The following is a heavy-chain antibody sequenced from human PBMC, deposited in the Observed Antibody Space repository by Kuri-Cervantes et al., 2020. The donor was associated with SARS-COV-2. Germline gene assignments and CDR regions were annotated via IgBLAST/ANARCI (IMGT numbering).Heavy chain of an antibody. CDR1: GGSISSGGYA. D-gene: IGHD1-26*01. CDR2: IYHSGST. J-gene: IGHJ5*02. Sequence: SETLSLTCAVSGGSISSGGYAWSWIRQPPGRGLEWIGYIYHSGSTYYNPSLKSRVTISVDSSNNQFSLKLSSVTAADTAVYYCARGLGRFDPWGQGTLVTVSS. CDR3: ARGLGRFDP. V-gene: IGHV4-30-2*01.